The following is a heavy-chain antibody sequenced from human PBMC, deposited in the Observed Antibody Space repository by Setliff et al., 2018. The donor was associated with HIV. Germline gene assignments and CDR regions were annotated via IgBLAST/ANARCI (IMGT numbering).Heavy chain of an antibody. J-gene: IGHJ3*02. CDR1: GGTLSNYV. CDR2: IIPMYNIT. Sequence: SVKVSCKTSGGTLSNYVITWVRQAPGQGLEWMGMIIPMYNITAYAQKFQGRATFTADESTSTAYMELSSLSSEDTAVYYCARDQTGVAAAAFGGGSAWSDEGFDIWGQGTMVTVSS. V-gene: IGHV1-69*13. CDR3: ARDQTGVAAAAFGGGSAWSDEGFDI. D-gene: IGHD6-13*01.